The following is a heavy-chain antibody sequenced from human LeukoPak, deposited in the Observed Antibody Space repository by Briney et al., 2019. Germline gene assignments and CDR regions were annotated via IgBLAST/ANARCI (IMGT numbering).Heavy chain of an antibody. D-gene: IGHD3-10*01. Sequence: ASVKVSCKVSGYTLTELSMHWVRQAPGKGLEWMGGFDPEDGETIYAQKFQGRVTMTEDTSTDTAYMELSSLRSEDTAVYYCATDYPHFTMVRGVMNYWGQGTLVTVSS. CDR2: FDPEDGET. V-gene: IGHV1-24*01. J-gene: IGHJ4*02. CDR3: ATDYPHFTMVRGVMNY. CDR1: GYTLTELS.